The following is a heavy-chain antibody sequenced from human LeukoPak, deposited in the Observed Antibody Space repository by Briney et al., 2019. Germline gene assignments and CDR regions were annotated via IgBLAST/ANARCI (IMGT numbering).Heavy chain of an antibody. Sequence: GGSLRLSCAASGLTFSGHAMYWVRQAPGKGLEWVAVISYDGSNKYYADSVKGRFTISRDNSKNTLYLQMNSLRTEDTAVYYCARGSPPDYWGQGTLVTVSS. V-gene: IGHV3-30-3*01. CDR1: GLTFSGHA. CDR3: ARGSPPDY. J-gene: IGHJ4*02. CDR2: ISYDGSNK.